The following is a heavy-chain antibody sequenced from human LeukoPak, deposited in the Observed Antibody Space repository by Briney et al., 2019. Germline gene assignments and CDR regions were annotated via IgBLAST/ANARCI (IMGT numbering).Heavy chain of an antibody. CDR2: INPNSGGT. CDR1: GYTFTGYY. J-gene: IGHJ6*02. CDR3: ARGVNRGYYYCGMDV. V-gene: IGHV1-2*02. Sequence: ASVKVSCKASGYTFTGYYMHWVRQAPGQGLEWMGWINPNSGGTNYAQKFQGRVTMTRDTSISTAYMELSRLRSDDTAVYYCARGVNRGYYYCGMDVWGQGTTVTVSS. D-gene: IGHD3-9*01.